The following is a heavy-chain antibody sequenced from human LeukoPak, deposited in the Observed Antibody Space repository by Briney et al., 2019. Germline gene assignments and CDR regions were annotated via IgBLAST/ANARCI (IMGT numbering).Heavy chain of an antibody. CDR2: INHRGST. V-gene: IGHV4-34*01. CDR1: GGSFSGYY. J-gene: IGHJ6*02. D-gene: IGHD3-10*01. CDR3: ASRAMVRGVPYYYGMDV. Sequence: SETLSLTCAVYGGSFSGYYWSWIRQPPGKGLEWIGEINHRGSTNYNPSLKSRVTISVDTSKNQFSLKLSSVTAADTAVYYCASRAMVRGVPYYYGMDVWGQGTTVTVSS.